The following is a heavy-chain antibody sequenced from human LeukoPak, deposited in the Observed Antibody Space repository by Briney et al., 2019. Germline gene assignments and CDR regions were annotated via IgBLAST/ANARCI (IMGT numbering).Heavy chain of an antibody. CDR3: AKARRLFGEFDH. Sequence: GGSLRLSCAACGFTFSSYALSWVRQAPGKGLEWVSAISGSGGSTYYADSVKGRFTISRDNSKNTLYLQMNSLRAEDTAVYYCAKARRLFGEFDHWGEASLVTVSS. V-gene: IGHV3-23*01. J-gene: IGHJ4*02. CDR1: GFTFSSYA. CDR2: ISGSGGST. D-gene: IGHD3-10*02.